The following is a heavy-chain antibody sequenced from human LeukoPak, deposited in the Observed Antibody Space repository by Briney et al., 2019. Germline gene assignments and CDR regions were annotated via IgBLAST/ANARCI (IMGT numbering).Heavy chain of an antibody. CDR2: IYYSGST. Sequence: SETLSLTCTVSGGSISSYYWSWIRQPPGKGLAWIGYIYYSGSTNYNPSLKSRVTISVDTSKNQFSLKLSSVTAADTAVYYCARLEAYYDFWSGHHGNAFDIWGQGTMVTVSS. J-gene: IGHJ3*02. CDR1: GGSISSYY. D-gene: IGHD3-3*01. V-gene: IGHV4-59*08. CDR3: ARLEAYYDFWSGHHGNAFDI.